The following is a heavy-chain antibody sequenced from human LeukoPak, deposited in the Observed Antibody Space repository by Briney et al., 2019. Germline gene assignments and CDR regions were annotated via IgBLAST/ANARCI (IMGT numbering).Heavy chain of an antibody. J-gene: IGHJ6*04. CDR3: AELGITMIGGV. V-gene: IGHV3-9*01. D-gene: IGHD3-10*02. Sequence: PGRSLRLSCAASGFTFDDYAMHWVRQAPGKGLEWVSSLSWNSANIGYADSVRGRFTISRDNAKNSLYLQMNSLRAEDTAVYYCAELGITMIGGVWGKGTTVTISS. CDR1: GFTFDDYA. CDR2: LSWNSANI.